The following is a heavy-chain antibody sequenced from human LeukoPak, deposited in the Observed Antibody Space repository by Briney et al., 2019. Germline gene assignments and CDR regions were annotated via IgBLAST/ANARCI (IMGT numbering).Heavy chain of an antibody. J-gene: IGHJ6*03. Sequence: GGSLRLSCTASGFTFSNYWMHWVRQAPGKGLEWVSAISGSGGSTYYADSVKGRFTISRDNSKNTLYLQMNSLRAEDTAVYYCAEQEVLWFGELLYYYYYMDVWGKGTTVTVSS. CDR1: GFTFSNYW. V-gene: IGHV3-23*01. CDR2: ISGSGGST. CDR3: AEQEVLWFGELLYYYYYMDV. D-gene: IGHD3-10*01.